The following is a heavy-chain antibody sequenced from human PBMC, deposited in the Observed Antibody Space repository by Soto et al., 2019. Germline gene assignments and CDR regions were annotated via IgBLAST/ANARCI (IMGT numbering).Heavy chain of an antibody. CDR1: GFTLSSNY. V-gene: IGHV3-66*01. CDR2: IYSNSST. Sequence: EVQLVESGGGLVQPGGSLRLSCVVSGFTLSSNYTRWVRQAPGKGLEWVSIIYSNSSTYYADSVKGRFTISRDNSKNTLYLQMNSLRAEDTAVYYGARDPYYWGQGTLVTVSS. CDR3: ARDPYY. J-gene: IGHJ4*02.